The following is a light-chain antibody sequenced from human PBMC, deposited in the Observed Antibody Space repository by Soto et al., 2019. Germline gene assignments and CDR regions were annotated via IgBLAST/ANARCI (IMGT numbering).Light chain of an antibody. CDR3: QQYSNWKT. CDR2: DAS. J-gene: IGKJ2*01. CDR1: QSVSSY. Sequence: EIVLTQSPATLSLSPGERATLSCRASQSVSSYLAWYQQKPGQAPRLLIYDASNRATGIPARFSGSGSGTEFTLTISSLQSEDFAVYYCQQYSNWKTFGQGTKLEIK. V-gene: IGKV3-11*01.